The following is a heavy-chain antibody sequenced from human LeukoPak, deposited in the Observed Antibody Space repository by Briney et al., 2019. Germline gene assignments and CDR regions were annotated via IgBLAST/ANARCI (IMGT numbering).Heavy chain of an antibody. Sequence: RSETLSLTCDVYGGSFSGYYWNWIPQPPGEGLEWIGEISHSGSTNYHPSLKSRVTISVDTSKNQFSLKLNSVTAADTAVYYCARGIYGMDVWGQGTTVTVSS. J-gene: IGHJ6*02. V-gene: IGHV4-34*01. CDR3: ARGIYGMDV. CDR1: GGSFSGYY. CDR2: ISHSGST.